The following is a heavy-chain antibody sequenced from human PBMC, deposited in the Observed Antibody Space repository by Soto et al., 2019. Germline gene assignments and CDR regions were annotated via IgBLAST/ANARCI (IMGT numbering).Heavy chain of an antibody. J-gene: IGHJ6*02. CDR2: ISAYNGNT. CDR3: ARGWYYGSGSYDVSVGEGYGMDV. Sequence: GASVKVSCKASGYTFTSYGISWVRQAPGQGLEWMGWISAYNGNTNYAQKLQGRVTMTTDTSTSTAYMELRSLRSDDTAVYYCARGWYYGSGSYDVSVGEGYGMDVWGQGTTVTVS. D-gene: IGHD3-10*01. CDR1: GYTFTSYG. V-gene: IGHV1-18*04.